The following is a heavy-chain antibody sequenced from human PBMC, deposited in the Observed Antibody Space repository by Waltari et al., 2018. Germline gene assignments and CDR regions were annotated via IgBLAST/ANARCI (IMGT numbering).Heavy chain of an antibody. D-gene: IGHD6-6*01. CDR1: GFPFSPYT. V-gene: IGHV3-23*01. Sequence: EMQLLESGGGLVQPGGSLRLSCAASGFPFSPYTMNGVRQAPGKGLEWVAVMTASGLMDYGDSVKGRFIISRDNSKNTLYLEMYRLRVEDTARYYCAKDEGARLAPTFGMDAWGQGTTVIVSS. CDR3: AKDEGARLAPTFGMDA. J-gene: IGHJ6*02. CDR2: MTASGLM.